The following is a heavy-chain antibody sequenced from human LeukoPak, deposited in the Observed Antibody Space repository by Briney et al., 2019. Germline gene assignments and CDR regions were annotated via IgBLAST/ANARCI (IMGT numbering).Heavy chain of an antibody. V-gene: IGHV1-24*01. CDR3: ATVGGGDFLDAFDI. D-gene: IGHD2-15*01. Sequence: GASVKVSCKASGYTFTGYYMHWVRQAPGQGLEWMGGFDPEDGETIYAQKFQGRVTMTEDTSTDTAYMELSSLRSEDTAVYYCATVGGGDFLDAFDIWGQGTMVTVSS. J-gene: IGHJ3*02. CDR1: GYTFTGYY. CDR2: FDPEDGET.